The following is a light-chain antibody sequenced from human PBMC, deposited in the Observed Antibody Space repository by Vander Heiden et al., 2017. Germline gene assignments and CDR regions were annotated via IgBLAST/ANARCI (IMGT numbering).Light chain of an antibody. V-gene: IGLV2-8*01. CDR1: SSDVGGYKY. CDR2: EVT. Sequence: QSALTQPPSASGSPGQSVTVSCTGTSSDVGGYKYVSWYKQHPGKATKLMIYEVTKRPSGVPDRFSGSKAGNTASLTVAGLQAEDEADYYCISYAGSNNLVFGGGTKLTVL. J-gene: IGLJ2*01. CDR3: ISYAGSNNLV.